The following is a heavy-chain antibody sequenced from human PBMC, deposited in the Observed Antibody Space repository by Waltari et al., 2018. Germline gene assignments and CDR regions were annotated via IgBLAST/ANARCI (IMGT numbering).Heavy chain of an antibody. CDR3: ATYIGASVGTAAFDV. CDR2: MSYTGAT. Sequence: GGIRQPPGRGLEWIGTMSYTGATYSSPSLESRVTVSRDTSKNQLSLKLVSVTAADTAVYYCATYIGASVGTAAFDVWGQGTMVAVSS. V-gene: IGHV4-39*01. D-gene: IGHD1-1*01. J-gene: IGHJ3*01.